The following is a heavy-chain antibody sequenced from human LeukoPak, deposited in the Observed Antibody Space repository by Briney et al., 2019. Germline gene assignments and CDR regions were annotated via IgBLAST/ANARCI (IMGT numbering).Heavy chain of an antibody. Sequence: PSETLSLTCTVSGGSISSSSYYWGWIRQPPGKGLEWIGSVYYSGSTYQNSSLKSRVTISVDTSKNHFSLKLRSVTAADTAVYFCARLALVETASDAFDIWGQGTMVTVSS. J-gene: IGHJ3*02. CDR2: VYYSGST. D-gene: IGHD1-26*01. CDR1: GGSISSSSYY. CDR3: ARLALVETASDAFDI. V-gene: IGHV4-39*02.